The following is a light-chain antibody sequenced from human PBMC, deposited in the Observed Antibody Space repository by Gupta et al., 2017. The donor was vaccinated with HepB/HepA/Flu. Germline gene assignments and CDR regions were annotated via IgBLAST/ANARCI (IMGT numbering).Light chain of an antibody. V-gene: IGKV3-15*01. CDR3: QQYNLRPLT. CDR2: GAS. Sequence: IVMTQSPASLSVSPGERVTLSCRASQSVYSNLAWYQQKPGQAPRLLIYGASTRATDIPARFSGSGSGTEFTLTISSLQSEDFAVYFCQQYNLRPLTFGGGTKVEIK. CDR1: QSVYSN. J-gene: IGKJ4*01.